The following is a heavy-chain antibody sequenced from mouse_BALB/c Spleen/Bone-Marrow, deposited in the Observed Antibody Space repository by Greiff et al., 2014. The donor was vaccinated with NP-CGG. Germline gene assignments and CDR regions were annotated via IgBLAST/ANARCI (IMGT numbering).Heavy chain of an antibody. CDR3: TRYDYGFGY. CDR1: GYTFISNW. Sequence: VQLQESGAELVRPGASVKLSCKASGYTFISNWINRVKQRPGQGLEWIGNIYPSNGNTHYDQKFKDKATLTVDTSSSTAYMQLNSPTSEDSAVYYCTRYDYGFGYWGQGTLVTVSA. CDR2: IYPSNGNT. V-gene: IGHV1-69*02. J-gene: IGHJ3*01. D-gene: IGHD1-1*01.